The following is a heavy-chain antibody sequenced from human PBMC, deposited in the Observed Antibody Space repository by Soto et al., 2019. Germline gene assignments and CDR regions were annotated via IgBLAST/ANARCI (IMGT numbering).Heavy chain of an antibody. D-gene: IGHD6-19*01. J-gene: IGHJ6*02. CDR2: IIPIFGTA. CDR1: GGTFSSYA. Sequence: GASVKVSCKASGGTFSSYAISWVRQAPGQGLEWMGGIIPIFGTANYAQKFQGRVTITADESTSTAYMELSSLRSEDTAVYYCASGNSGWYVSRYYYYGMDVWGQGTTVTVSS. CDR3: ASGNSGWYVSRYYYYGMDV. V-gene: IGHV1-69*13.